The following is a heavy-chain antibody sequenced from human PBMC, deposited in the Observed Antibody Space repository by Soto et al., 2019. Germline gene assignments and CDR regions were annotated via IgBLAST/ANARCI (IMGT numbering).Heavy chain of an antibody. J-gene: IGHJ5*02. V-gene: IGHV3-48*03. CDR1: GFTFSSYE. CDR2: ISSSGSTI. D-gene: IGHD3-22*01. CDR3: ARDRYYDSSGYNNWFDP. Sequence: GGSLRLSCAASGFTFSSYELNCVRQAPGKGLEWFSYISSSGSTIYYADSVKGRFTISRDNAKNSLYLQMNSLRAEDTAVYYCARDRYYDSSGYNNWFDPWGQGTLVTVSS.